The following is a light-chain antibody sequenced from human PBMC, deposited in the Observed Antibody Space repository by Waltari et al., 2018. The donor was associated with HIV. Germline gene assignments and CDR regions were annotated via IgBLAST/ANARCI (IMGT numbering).Light chain of an antibody. Sequence: EIVLTQSPATLSLSPGERATLSCRARQSVSSYLAWYQQKPGQAPRLLIYDASNRATGIPARFSGSGSGTDFTLTISSLEPEDFAVYYCQQRSNLFGPGTKVDIK. CDR1: QSVSSY. J-gene: IGKJ3*01. V-gene: IGKV3-11*01. CDR3: QQRSNL. CDR2: DAS.